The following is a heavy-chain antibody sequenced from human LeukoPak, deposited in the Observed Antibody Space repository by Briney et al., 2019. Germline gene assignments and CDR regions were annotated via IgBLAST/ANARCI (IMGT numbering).Heavy chain of an antibody. CDR1: GFTFSRSW. CDR2: INPDGSNK. D-gene: IGHD2-15*01. J-gene: IGHJ4*02. Sequence: GGSLRLSCEASGFTFSRSWMFWVRQAPGKGLEWVAHINPDGSNKYHIESVKGRFSSSRDNAKNPLYLQMNSLRAEDTAIYYCAKGSAWSADYWGQGTLVTVSS. V-gene: IGHV3-7*03. CDR3: AKGSAWSADY.